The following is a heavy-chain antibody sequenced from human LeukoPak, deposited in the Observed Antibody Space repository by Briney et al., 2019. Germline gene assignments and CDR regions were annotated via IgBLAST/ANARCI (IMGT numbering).Heavy chain of an antibody. D-gene: IGHD5-24*01. CDR3: ARVGWLQLQPYFDY. CDR1: GGSVSSGSYY. J-gene: IGHJ4*02. V-gene: IGHV4-61*01. CDR2: IYYSGST. Sequence: NTSETLSLTCTVSGGSVSSGSYYWSWIRQPPGKGLEWIGYIYYSGSTNYNPSLKSRVTISVDTSKNQFSLKLSSVTAADTAVYYCARVGWLQLQPYFDYWGQGTLVTVSS.